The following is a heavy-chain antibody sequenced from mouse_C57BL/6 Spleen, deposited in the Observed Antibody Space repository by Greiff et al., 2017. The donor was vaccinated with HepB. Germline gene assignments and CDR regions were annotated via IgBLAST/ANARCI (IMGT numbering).Heavy chain of an antibody. J-gene: IGHJ4*01. CDR3: ARSFTTVVARAMDY. D-gene: IGHD1-1*01. V-gene: IGHV1-59*01. Sequence: QVQLKEPGAELVRPGTSVKLSCKASGYTFTSYWMHWVKQRPGQGLEWIGVIDPSDSYTNYNQKFKGKATLTVDTSSSTAYMQLSSLTSEDSAVYCCARSFTTVVARAMDYWGQGTSVTVSS. CDR2: IDPSDSYT. CDR1: GYTFTSYW.